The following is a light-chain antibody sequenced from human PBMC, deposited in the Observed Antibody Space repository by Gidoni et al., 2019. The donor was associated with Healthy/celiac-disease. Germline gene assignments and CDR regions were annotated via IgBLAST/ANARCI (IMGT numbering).Light chain of an antibody. J-gene: IGLJ2*01. CDR3: SSYTSSSTVV. CDR2: EVS. Sequence: QSALTQPASVSGPTGQSHTISCTGTSSAVGGYNYVSWYQQHPGKAPKLMIYEVSTRPSGVSNRFSGSKAGNTASLTISGLQAEDEADYYCSSYTSSSTVVFGGGTKLTVL. V-gene: IGLV2-14*01. CDR1: SSAVGGYNY.